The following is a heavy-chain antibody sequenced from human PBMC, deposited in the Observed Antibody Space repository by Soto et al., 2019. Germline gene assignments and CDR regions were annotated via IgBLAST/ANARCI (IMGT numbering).Heavy chain of an antibody. CDR3: AREPREWKGAFDI. CDR1: GGSISSYY. Sequence: SETLSLTCTVSGGSISSYYWSWIRQPPGKGLEWIGYIYYSGSTNYNPSLKSRVTISVDTSKNQFSLKLSSVTAADTAVYYCAREPREWKGAFDIWGQGTMVTVSS. CDR2: IYYSGST. J-gene: IGHJ3*02. V-gene: IGHV4-59*01. D-gene: IGHD1-1*01.